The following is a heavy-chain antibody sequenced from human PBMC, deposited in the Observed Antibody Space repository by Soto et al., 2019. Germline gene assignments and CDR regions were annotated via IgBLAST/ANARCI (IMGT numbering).Heavy chain of an antibody. CDR1: GFTFSSYG. D-gene: IGHD3-22*01. CDR3: ARDTYYYDTSGYYYAN. Sequence: QVQLVEPGGGVVQPGGSLRLSCAASGFTFSSYGMHWVRQAPGKGLEWVALISSDGGNKYYADSVKGRFTISRDNSKNTLFLQMNSLRAEDAAVYYCARDTYYYDTSGYYYANWGLGTLVTVSS. J-gene: IGHJ4*02. CDR2: ISSDGGNK. V-gene: IGHV3-30*03.